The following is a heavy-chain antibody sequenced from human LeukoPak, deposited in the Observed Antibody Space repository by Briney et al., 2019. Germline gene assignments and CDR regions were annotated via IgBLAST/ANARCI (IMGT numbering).Heavy chain of an antibody. CDR2: INSDGSIT. CDR1: GFTFTTYW. Sequence: GGSLRLSCAASGFTFTTYWMHWVRQAPGKGLVWVSHINSDGSITSYADSVKGRFTISRDNSKNTLYLQMNSLRAEDTAVYYCAKETSEMTTTHGWFDPWGQGTPVIVSS. V-gene: IGHV3-74*01. J-gene: IGHJ5*02. CDR3: AKETSEMTTTHGWFDP. D-gene: IGHD5-24*01.